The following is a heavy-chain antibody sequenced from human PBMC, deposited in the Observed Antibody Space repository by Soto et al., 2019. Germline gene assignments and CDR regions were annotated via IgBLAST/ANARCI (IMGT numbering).Heavy chain of an antibody. CDR1: GGSISSYY. J-gene: IGHJ3*02. V-gene: IGHV4-59*08. CDR2: IYYSGST. D-gene: IGHD4-17*01. CDR3: ARRYGDAFDI. Sequence: QVPLQESGPGLVKPSETLSLTCTVSGGSISSYYWSWIRQPPGKGLEWIGYIYYSGSTNYNPSLKSRVTISVDTSKNQFSLKLSSVTAADTAVYYCARRYGDAFDIWGQGTMVTVSS.